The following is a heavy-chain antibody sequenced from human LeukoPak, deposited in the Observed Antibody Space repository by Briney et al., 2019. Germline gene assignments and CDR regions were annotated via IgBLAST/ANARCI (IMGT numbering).Heavy chain of an antibody. CDR3: AKDLDIAATITGN. D-gene: IGHD5-12*01. J-gene: IGHJ4*02. Sequence: GGSLRLSCAASGFIFSSYAMSWVRQAPGKGLEWVSGVSGSGGSTYYADSVKGRFTISRDNSKNTLYLQMNSLRAEDTAVYYCAKDLDIAATITGNWGQGTLVTVSS. CDR1: GFIFSSYA. V-gene: IGHV3-23*01. CDR2: VSGSGGST.